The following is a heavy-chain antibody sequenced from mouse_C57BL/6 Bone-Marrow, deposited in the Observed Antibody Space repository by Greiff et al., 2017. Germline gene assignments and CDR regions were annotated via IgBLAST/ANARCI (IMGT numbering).Heavy chain of an antibody. Sequence: EVQLVESGGGLVQPGGSMKLSCVASGFTFSNYWMNWVRQSPEKGLEWVAQIRLKSDNYATHYAESVKGRFTISRDDSKSSVYLQMNNLRAEDTGIYYCTGGYYGSSFAWFAYWGQGTLVTVSA. CDR1: GFTFSNYW. V-gene: IGHV6-3*01. CDR2: IRLKSDNYAT. CDR3: TGGYYGSSFAWFAY. D-gene: IGHD1-1*01. J-gene: IGHJ3*01.